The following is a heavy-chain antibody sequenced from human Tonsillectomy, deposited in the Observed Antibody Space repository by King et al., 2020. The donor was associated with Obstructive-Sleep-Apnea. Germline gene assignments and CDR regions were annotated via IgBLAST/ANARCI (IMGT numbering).Heavy chain of an antibody. CDR3: TRGRDYYDSSGSLYYFDY. V-gene: IGHV3-73*01. J-gene: IGHJ4*02. D-gene: IGHD3-22*01. CDR2: IRSKANSYAT. CDR1: GFTFSGSA. Sequence: QLVQSGGGLVRPGGSLKLSCAASGFTFSGSAMHWVRQASGKGLEWVGRIRSKANSYATAYAASVKGRFIISRDDSKNTAYLQMNSLKTEDTAVYYCTRGRDYYDSSGSLYYFDYWGEGTLVTVSS.